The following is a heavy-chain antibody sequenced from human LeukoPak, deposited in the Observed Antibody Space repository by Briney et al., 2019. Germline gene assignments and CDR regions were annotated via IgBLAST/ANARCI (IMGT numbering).Heavy chain of an antibody. CDR3: ARSGGYSSSWSL. J-gene: IGHJ4*02. CDR2: ISNSGIT. D-gene: IGHD6-13*01. Sequence: SETLSLTRTVSGGSISTYYWNWIRQPPGKGLEWIGYISNSGITTYNPSLKSRVTISVDSSKTQFSLKLNSVTAADTAVYYCARSGGYSSSWSLWGQGTLVTVSS. V-gene: IGHV4-59*01. CDR1: GGSISTYY.